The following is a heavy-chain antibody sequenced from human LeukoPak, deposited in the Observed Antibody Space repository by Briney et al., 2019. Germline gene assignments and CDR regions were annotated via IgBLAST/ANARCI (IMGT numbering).Heavy chain of an antibody. CDR1: GFTFSSYA. CDR2: ISGSGGST. V-gene: IGHV3-23*01. Sequence: GGPLRLSCAASGFTFSSYAMSWVRQAPGKGLEWVSAISGSGGSTYYADSVKGRFTISRDNTKNTLYLQMNSLRAEDTAVYYCAKDSEVVPAAQFDYWGQGTLVTVSS. CDR3: AKDSEVVPAAQFDY. J-gene: IGHJ4*02. D-gene: IGHD2-2*01.